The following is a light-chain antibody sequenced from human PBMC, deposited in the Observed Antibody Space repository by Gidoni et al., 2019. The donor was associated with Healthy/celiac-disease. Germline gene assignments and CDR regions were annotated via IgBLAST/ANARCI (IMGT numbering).Light chain of an antibody. CDR2: DAS. Sequence: IQLTQSPSSLSASVGDRVTITCQASQDISNYLNWYQQKPGKAPKLLIYDASNLEKGVPSMFSRSGAGTDFTFTISRLHPEVIATYCCQQYDNLRTFGQGTKVEIK. CDR1: QDISNY. CDR3: QQYDNLRT. J-gene: IGKJ1*01. V-gene: IGKV1-33*01.